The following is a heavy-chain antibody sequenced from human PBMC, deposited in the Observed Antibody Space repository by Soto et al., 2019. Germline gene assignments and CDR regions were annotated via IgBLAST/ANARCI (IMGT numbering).Heavy chain of an antibody. CDR1: GGSISSYY. V-gene: IGHV4-59*01. D-gene: IGHD6-19*01. Sequence: QVQLQESGPGLVKPSETLSLTCTVSGGSISSYYWSWIRQPPGKGLEWIGYIYYSGSTNYNPSLKGRVTISVDTSKNQFSLKLSSVTAADTAVYYCARAGSSGWHNWFDPWGQGTLVTVSS. J-gene: IGHJ5*02. CDR3: ARAGSSGWHNWFDP. CDR2: IYYSGST.